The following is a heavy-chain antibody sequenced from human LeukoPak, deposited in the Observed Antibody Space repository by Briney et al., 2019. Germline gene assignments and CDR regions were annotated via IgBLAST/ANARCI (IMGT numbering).Heavy chain of an antibody. Sequence: SETLSLTCTVSGGSISSYYWSWIRQPPGKGLELMGYIYYSCSTNYNSSLKIRVTISVDTSKNQFSLKLSSVTAADSAVYYCARGQQGVYYYYYYMDVWGKGTTVTVSS. CDR1: GGSISSYY. CDR3: ARGQQGVYYYYYYMDV. J-gene: IGHJ6*03. D-gene: IGHD6-13*01. V-gene: IGHV4-59*01. CDR2: IYYSCST.